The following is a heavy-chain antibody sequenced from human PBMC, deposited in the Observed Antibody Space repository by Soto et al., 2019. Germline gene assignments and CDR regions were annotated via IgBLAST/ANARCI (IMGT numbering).Heavy chain of an antibody. CDR3: SRSFRVGSTPPSLDY. CDR1: NGPINSADYY. D-gene: IGHD1-26*01. V-gene: IGHV4-30-4*01. Sequence: QVHLQESGPGLVKPSQTLSLSCTVSNGPINSADYYWSWIRQAPGKGLEWIGYIYYSGSASYNPTLKGRVSISLDTSKNQFSLSLRSVTAADTAVYFCSRSFRVGSTPPSLDYRGQGTLVTVSS. J-gene: IGHJ4*02. CDR2: IYYSGSA.